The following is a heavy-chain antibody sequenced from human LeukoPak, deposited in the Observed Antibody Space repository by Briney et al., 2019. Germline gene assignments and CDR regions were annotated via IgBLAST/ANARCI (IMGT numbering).Heavy chain of an antibody. CDR1: GGSISSYY. CDR2: MYYSGST. J-gene: IGHJ6*03. D-gene: IGHD3-3*01. Sequence: SETLSLTXTVSGGSISSYYWSWIRQPPGKGMEWIGYMYYSGSTNYNPSLKSRVTISVDTSKNQFSLKLSSVTAADTAVYYCARDSDFWSGYYYMDVWGKGTTVTVSS. CDR3: ARDSDFWSGYYYMDV. V-gene: IGHV4-59*01.